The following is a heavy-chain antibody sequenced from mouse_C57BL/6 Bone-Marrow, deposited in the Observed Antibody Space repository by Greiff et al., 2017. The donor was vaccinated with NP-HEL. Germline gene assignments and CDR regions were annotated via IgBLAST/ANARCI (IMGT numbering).Heavy chain of an antibody. CDR1: GYTFTSYW. D-gene: IGHD1-1*01. V-gene: IGHV1-55*01. Sequence: QVQLQQPGAELVKPGASVKMSCKASGYTFTSYWITWVKQRPGQGLEWIGDIYPGSGSPNYNEKFKSKATLTVDTSSSTAYMQLSSLTSEDSAVYYCARCGGYGSSPAWFAYWGQGTLVTVSA. CDR3: ARCGGYGSSPAWFAY. J-gene: IGHJ3*01. CDR2: IYPGSGSP.